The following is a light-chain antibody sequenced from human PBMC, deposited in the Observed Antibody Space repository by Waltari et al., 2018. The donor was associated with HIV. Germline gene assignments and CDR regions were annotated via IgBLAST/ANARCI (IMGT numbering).Light chain of an antibody. CDR2: SAF. Sequence: EIVLTQSPGTLSLSPGETAILSCRTTQSISNNFLAWYQQKPGQPPRLLIYSAFIRATGIPDRFSGSWAGTDFTLSISRLEPEDFAVYYCHQYGTAPRTFGQGTTVEIK. V-gene: IGKV3-20*01. CDR3: HQYGTAPRT. CDR1: QSISNNF. J-gene: IGKJ1*01.